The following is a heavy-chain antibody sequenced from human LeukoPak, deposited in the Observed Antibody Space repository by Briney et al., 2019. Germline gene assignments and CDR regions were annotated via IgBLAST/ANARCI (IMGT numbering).Heavy chain of an antibody. CDR1: GGSISSGSYY. CDR2: IYTSGST. Sequence: SQTLSLTCTVSGGSISSGSYYWSWIRQPAGKGLEWIGRIYTSGSTNYNPPLKSRVTISVDTSKNQFSLKLSSVTAAGTAVYYCASDTMTPYAFDIWGQGTMVTVSS. J-gene: IGHJ3*02. V-gene: IGHV4-61*02. CDR3: ASDTMTPYAFDI. D-gene: IGHD3-22*01.